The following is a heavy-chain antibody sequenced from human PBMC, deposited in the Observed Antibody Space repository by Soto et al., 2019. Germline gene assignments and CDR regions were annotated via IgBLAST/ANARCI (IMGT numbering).Heavy chain of an antibody. V-gene: IGHV4-39*01. CDR1: GGSISKSIYY. CDR3: TRRAPEGFDP. CDR2: MSYSGIT. Sequence: SETLSLTCTVSGGSISKSIYYWVWIRHPPGKGLEWVGSMSYSGITYYNPSLKSRVAISVDTSKNQLSLQVSSATAADTAVYYCTRRAPEGFDPWGQGTLGTVSS. J-gene: IGHJ5*02.